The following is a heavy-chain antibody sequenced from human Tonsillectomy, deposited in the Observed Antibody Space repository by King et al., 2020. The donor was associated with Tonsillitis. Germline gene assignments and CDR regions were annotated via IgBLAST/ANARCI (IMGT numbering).Heavy chain of an antibody. CDR3: TRLGYSYGYVDY. V-gene: IGHV3-73*01. CDR2: IRSKANSYAT. Sequence: VQLVESGGGLVQPGGSLKLSCAASGFTFSGSAMHWVRQASGKGLEWVGRIRSKANSYATAYAASVKGRFTISRDDSKNTAYLQMNSLKTEDTAVYYCTRLGYSYGYVDYWGQGTLVTVSS. J-gene: IGHJ4*02. D-gene: IGHD5-18*01. CDR1: GFTFSGSA.